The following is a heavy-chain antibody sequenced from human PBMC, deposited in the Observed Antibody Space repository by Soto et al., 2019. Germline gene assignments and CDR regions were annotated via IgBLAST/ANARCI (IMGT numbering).Heavy chain of an antibody. Sequence: QVQLVESGGGVVQPGRSLRLSCAASGFTFSSYAMHWVRQAPGKGLEWVAVISDDGSNKYYADSVKGRFTISRDNSKNTLYLHMNILRAEDTAVYYCARVDSGWYFDYWGQGTLVTVSS. J-gene: IGHJ4*02. CDR2: ISDDGSNK. CDR3: ARVDSGWYFDY. D-gene: IGHD6-19*01. CDR1: GFTFSSYA. V-gene: IGHV3-30-3*01.